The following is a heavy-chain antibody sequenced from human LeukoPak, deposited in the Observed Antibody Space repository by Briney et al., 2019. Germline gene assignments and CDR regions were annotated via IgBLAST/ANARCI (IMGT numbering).Heavy chain of an antibody. V-gene: IGHV1-8*01. D-gene: IGHD5-18*01. CDR2: MNPNSGNT. CDR3: AREGLIDTAMVWEVYYYYGMDV. CDR1: GYTFTSYD. Sequence: GASVKVSCKASGYTFTSYDINWVRQATGQGLEWMGWMNPNSGNTGYAQKFQGRVTMTRNTSISTAYMELRSLRSDDTAVYYCAREGLIDTAMVWEVYYYYGMDVWGQGTTVTVSS. J-gene: IGHJ6*02.